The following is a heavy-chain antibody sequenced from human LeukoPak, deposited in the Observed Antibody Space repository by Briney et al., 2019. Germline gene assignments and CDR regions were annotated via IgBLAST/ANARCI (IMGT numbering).Heavy chain of an antibody. Sequence: SETLSLTCAVYGGSFSGYYWNWIRQPPGKGLEWIGEINHSGSTNYNPSLKSRVTISVDTSKNQFSLKLSSVTAADTAVYYCARGRGGRFLDYYDYWGQGTLVTVSS. CDR2: INHSGST. CDR3: ARGRGGRFLDYYDY. D-gene: IGHD3-3*01. J-gene: IGHJ4*02. CDR1: GGSFSGYY. V-gene: IGHV4-34*01.